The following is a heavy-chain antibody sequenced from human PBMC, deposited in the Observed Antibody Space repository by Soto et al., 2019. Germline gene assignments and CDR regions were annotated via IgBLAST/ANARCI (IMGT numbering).Heavy chain of an antibody. CDR2: ISDYNGNT. Sequence: QVQLVQSGAEVKRAGASVKVSCKASGYTFSSYGLSWVRQAPGQGLEWMGWISDYNGNTHYAQKFQGRVIMTTDTSTRIAYMELRSLRSDDTAVYFCAREGYYSGSGTYSPPRYYGMDVWGQGTTVTVSS. J-gene: IGHJ6*02. CDR1: GYTFSSYG. D-gene: IGHD3-10*01. CDR3: AREGYYSGSGTYSPPRYYGMDV. V-gene: IGHV1-18*01.